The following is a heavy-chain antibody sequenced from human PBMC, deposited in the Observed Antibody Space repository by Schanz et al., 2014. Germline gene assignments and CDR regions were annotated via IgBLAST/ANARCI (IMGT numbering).Heavy chain of an antibody. D-gene: IGHD2-2*01. CDR3: AKVAPAATYLDS. CDR1: RSTFSSYT. Sequence: QVQLVQSGAEVKKPGSSVKVSCKASRSTFSSYTISWVRQARGQGLEWVGRFIPILDVGNYAQKFQGRLTITADRSTSTAYMELSSLRAEDTAVYYCAKVAPAATYLDSWGLGTLVTVSS. CDR2: FIPILDVG. J-gene: IGHJ4*02. V-gene: IGHV1-69*02.